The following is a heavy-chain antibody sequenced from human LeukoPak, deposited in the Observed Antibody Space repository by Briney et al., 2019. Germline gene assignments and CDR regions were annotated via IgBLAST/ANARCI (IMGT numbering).Heavy chain of an antibody. D-gene: IGHD6-19*01. CDR3: SGALAVASTSEYLDY. CDR1: GGSISSYY. V-gene: IGHV4-59*01. Sequence: PSETLSLTCTVSGGSISSYYWSWIRQPPGKGLEWIGYIYYSGSTNYNPSPKSRVTISVDTSNNQFSLKLSSVTAADTAVYYCSGALAVASTSEYLDYWGQGTLVTVSS. CDR2: IYYSGST. J-gene: IGHJ4*02.